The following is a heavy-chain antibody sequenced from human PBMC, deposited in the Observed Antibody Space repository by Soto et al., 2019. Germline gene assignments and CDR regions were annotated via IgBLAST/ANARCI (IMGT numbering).Heavy chain of an antibody. J-gene: IGHJ6*03. V-gene: IGHV3-48*01. CDR2: ISSSSTI. CDR3: ARVLPGQVRGVITASNNYYYYYMDV. D-gene: IGHD3-10*01. Sequence: GGSLRLSCAASGFTFSSYSMNWVRQAPGKGLEWVSYISSSSTIYYADSVKGRFTISRDNAKNSLYLQMNSLRAEDTAVYYCARVLPGQVRGVITASNNYYYYYMDVWGKGTTVTVSS. CDR1: GFTFSSYS.